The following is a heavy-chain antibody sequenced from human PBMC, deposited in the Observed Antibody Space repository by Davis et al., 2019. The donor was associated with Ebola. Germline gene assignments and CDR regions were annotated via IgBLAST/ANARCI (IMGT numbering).Heavy chain of an antibody. Sequence: PSETLSLTCTVSGVSITYHYWSWIRQFPGKGLEWIGYVYYSGSPNYNPSLKSRVALSLDTSKNQFSLHLNSVTAADTAVYYCAGRGRSTWFDYWGQGTLVTVSS. CDR1: GVSITYHY. D-gene: IGHD3-16*01. V-gene: IGHV4-59*11. J-gene: IGHJ4*02. CDR3: AGRGRSTWFDY. CDR2: VYYSGSP.